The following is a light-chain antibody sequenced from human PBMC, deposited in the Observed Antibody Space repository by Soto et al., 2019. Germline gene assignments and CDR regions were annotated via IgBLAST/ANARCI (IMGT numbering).Light chain of an antibody. CDR3: QQYCSSPRT. CDR1: QSVTSNY. CDR2: GAS. J-gene: IGKJ2*01. V-gene: IGKV3-20*01. Sequence: EIVLTQSPGTLSLSPGERATLSCRARQSVTSNYLAWYQQKPGQAPRLLIYGASTRATGIPGRFSGSGSGTDFTLTSTRLEPEDFAVYYCQQYCSSPRTFGQGTKLEI.